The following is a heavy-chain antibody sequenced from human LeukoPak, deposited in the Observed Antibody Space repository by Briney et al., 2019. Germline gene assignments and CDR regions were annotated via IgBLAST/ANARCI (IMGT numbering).Heavy chain of an antibody. CDR1: GFIFDDYG. D-gene: IGHD4-17*01. Sequence: GGSLRLSCAASGFIFDDYGMSWVRQAPGKGLEWVGRIKSKTDGGTTDYAAPVKGRFTISRDDSKNTLYLQMNSLKTEDTAVYYCTTDTIPRDYGDYLEDYGADYWGQGTLVTVSS. CDR3: TTDTIPRDYGDYLEDYGADY. V-gene: IGHV3-15*01. J-gene: IGHJ4*02. CDR2: IKSKTDGGTT.